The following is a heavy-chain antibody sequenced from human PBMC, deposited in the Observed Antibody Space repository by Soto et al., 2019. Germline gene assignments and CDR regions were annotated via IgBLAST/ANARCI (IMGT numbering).Heavy chain of an antibody. Sequence: GASLKVSCKASGYTFTGYYMHWVRQAPGQGLEWMGWINPNSGGTNYAQKFQGWVTMTRDTSISTAYMELSRLRSDDTAVYYCARPPLSEYNWNYLSIEYWGQGTLVTVSS. CDR2: INPNSGGT. J-gene: IGHJ4*02. V-gene: IGHV1-2*04. CDR1: GYTFTGYY. CDR3: ARPPLSEYNWNYLSIEY. D-gene: IGHD1-7*01.